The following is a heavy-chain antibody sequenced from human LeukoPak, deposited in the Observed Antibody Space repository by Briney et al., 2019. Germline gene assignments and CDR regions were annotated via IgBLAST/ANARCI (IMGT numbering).Heavy chain of an antibody. J-gene: IGHJ4*02. CDR2: IYYSGTT. CDR1: GGSISSHY. CDR3: ARGAGWYEY. Sequence: PSETLSLTCTVSGGSISSHYWSWIRQPPGEGLEWIAYIYYSGTTNYNPSLKGRVTISVDTSKNQFSLEVNSVTAADTAVYYCARGAGWYEYWGQGTLVTVSS. D-gene: IGHD6-19*01. V-gene: IGHV4-59*11.